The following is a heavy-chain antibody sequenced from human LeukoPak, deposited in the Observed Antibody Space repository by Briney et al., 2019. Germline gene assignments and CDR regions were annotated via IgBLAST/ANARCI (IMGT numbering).Heavy chain of an antibody. CDR1: GFTFSGYT. D-gene: IGHD3-22*01. Sequence: GGSLKLSCVASGFTFSGYTMNWVRQAPGKGLEWVSSISTSSSYIYYADSVKGRFTISRDNAKNSLYLQMNSLRAEDTAVYSCARSFRGHYDSSGYDYWGQGTLVTVSS. J-gene: IGHJ4*02. CDR3: ARSFRGHYDSSGYDY. V-gene: IGHV3-21*01. CDR2: ISTSSSYI.